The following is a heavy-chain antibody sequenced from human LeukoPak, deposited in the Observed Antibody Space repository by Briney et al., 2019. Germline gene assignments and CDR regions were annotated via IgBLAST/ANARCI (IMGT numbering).Heavy chain of an antibody. CDR1: GFTFSNYS. Sequence: GGSLRLACEASGFTFSNYSMNWVRQAPRKGLEWVSYIRSSSSTIYYADSVKGRFTISRDNAKNSLYLQMNSLRAEDTAVYYCARAKRNGFDTWGQGTMVTVSS. V-gene: IGHV3-48*01. CDR3: ARAKRNGFDT. J-gene: IGHJ3*02. CDR2: IRSSSSTI.